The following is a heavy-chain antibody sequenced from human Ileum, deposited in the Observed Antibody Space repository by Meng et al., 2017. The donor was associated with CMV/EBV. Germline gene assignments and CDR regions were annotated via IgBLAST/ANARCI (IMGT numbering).Heavy chain of an antibody. V-gene: IGHV3-23*01. CDR3: AKDKVLVSPYYYGMDV. CDR2: ISGSDRST. J-gene: IGHJ6*02. CDR1: GFTFSNYA. D-gene: IGHD2-2*01. Sequence: GGSLRLSCAASGFTFSNYAMTWVRQAPGKGLEWVAVISGSDRSTFYADSVEGRFTISRDNSKNTLYLQMDSLRVEDTAVYYCAKDKVLVSPYYYGMDVWGQGTTVTVSS.